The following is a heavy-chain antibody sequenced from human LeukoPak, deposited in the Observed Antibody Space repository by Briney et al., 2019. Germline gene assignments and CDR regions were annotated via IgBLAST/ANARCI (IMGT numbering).Heavy chain of an antibody. J-gene: IGHJ3*02. D-gene: IGHD3-16*01. V-gene: IGHV4-34*01. CDR3: ARALRGGGAPVFKAFDI. CDR2: INHSGST. CDR1: GESFSGYY. Sequence: SETLSLTCAVYGESFSGYYWSWLRQPPGKGLEWIGEINHSGSTNYNPSLKSRVTISVDTSKNQFSLKLSSVTAADTAVYYCARALRGGGAPVFKAFDIWGQGTMVTVSS.